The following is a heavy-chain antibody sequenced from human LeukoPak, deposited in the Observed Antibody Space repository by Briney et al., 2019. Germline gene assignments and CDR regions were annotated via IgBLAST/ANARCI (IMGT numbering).Heavy chain of an antibody. V-gene: IGHV4-38-2*01. CDR2: IYHSGST. J-gene: IGHJ5*02. D-gene: IGHD3-10*01. Sequence: SETLSLTCAVSGYSISSGYYWGWIRQPPGKGLEWIGSIYHSGSTYYNPSLKSRVTISVDTSKNQFSLKLSSVTAADTAVYYCARAPLWFGEYQEDGFDPWGQGTLVTVSS. CDR3: ARAPLWFGEYQEDGFDP. CDR1: GYSISSGYY.